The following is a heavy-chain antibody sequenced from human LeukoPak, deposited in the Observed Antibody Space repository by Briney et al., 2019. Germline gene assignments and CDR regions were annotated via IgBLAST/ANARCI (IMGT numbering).Heavy chain of an antibody. V-gene: IGHV4-4*02. D-gene: IGHD3-10*01. CDR1: GGSISSSNW. CDR3: ARDQVLLWFGEFSPFDY. CDR2: IYHSGST. J-gene: IGHJ4*02. Sequence: SETLSLTCTVSGGSISSSNWWSWVRQPPGKGLEWIGEIYHSGSTNYNPSLKSRVTISVDTSKNQFSLKLSSVTAADTAVYYCARDQVLLWFGEFSPFDYWGQGTLVTVSS.